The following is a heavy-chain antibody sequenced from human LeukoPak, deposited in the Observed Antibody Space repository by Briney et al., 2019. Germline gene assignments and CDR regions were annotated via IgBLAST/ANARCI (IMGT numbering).Heavy chain of an antibody. CDR1: GGSIRSGDYY. D-gene: IGHD4-23*01. Sequence: SETLSLTCTVCGGSIRSGDYYWSWIRQPPGKGLEWIGYIYYSGSTYYNPSLKSRVTISVDTSKNQFSLKLSSVTAADTAVYYCARNYGGADENAEYFQHWGQGTLVTVSS. CDR3: ARNYGGADENAEYFQH. V-gene: IGHV4-30-4*01. J-gene: IGHJ1*01. CDR2: IYYSGST.